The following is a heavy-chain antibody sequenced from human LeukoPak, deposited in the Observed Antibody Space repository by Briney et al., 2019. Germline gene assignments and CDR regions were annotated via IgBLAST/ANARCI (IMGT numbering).Heavy chain of an antibody. CDR3: ARDRYYDSSYNWFDP. V-gene: IGHV4-4*07. CDR1: GGSFSGYY. D-gene: IGHD3-22*01. CDR2: IYTSGST. J-gene: IGHJ5*02. Sequence: SETLSLTCAVYGGSFSGYYWSWIRQPAGKGLEWIGRIYTSGSTNYNPSLKSRVTMSVDTSKNQFSLKLSSVTAADTAVYYCARDRYYDSSYNWFDPWGQGTLVTVSS.